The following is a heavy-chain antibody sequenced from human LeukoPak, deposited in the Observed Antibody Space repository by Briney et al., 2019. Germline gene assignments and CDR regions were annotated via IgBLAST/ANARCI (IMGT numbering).Heavy chain of an antibody. D-gene: IGHD4-23*01. CDR2: IKQGGSEK. J-gene: IGHJ4*02. V-gene: IGHV3-7*05. CDR3: AREGQGYGGKDY. CDR1: GFTFSSHW. Sequence: GGSLRLSCVASGFTFSSHWMTWVRQAPGKGLEGVANIKQGGSEKHYVDSVKGRFTISRDDAKNSLYLQMSSLRAEDTAVYYCAREGQGYGGKDYWGQGTRVTVSS.